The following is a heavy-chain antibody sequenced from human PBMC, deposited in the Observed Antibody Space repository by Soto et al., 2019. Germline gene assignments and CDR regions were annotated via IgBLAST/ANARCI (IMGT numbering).Heavy chain of an antibody. CDR1: GYTFTDYY. D-gene: IGHD1-26*01. V-gene: IGHV1-2*02. CDR3: AREPRPTGYSGKWFDFDY. J-gene: IGHJ4*02. Sequence: QVHLVQSGPEVKRPGASVQVSCKTAGYTFTDYYLHWVRQAPGQGLEWMGWVNSKSGGTNYAQKFQGRVSMTRDTSLNTACMDLNSLSSDDTAVYYFAREPRPTGYSGKWFDFDYWGLGTLVTVSS. CDR2: VNSKSGGT.